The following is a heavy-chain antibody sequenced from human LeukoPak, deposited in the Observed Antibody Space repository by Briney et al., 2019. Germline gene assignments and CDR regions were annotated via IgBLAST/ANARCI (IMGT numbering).Heavy chain of an antibody. CDR3: ARDGVRLGELSLSN. D-gene: IGHD3-16*02. CDR1: GSTLTELS. Sequence: GASVKVSCKVSGSTLTELSMHWVRQAPGEGLEWMGGFDPEDGEAIYAQKFQGRVTMTEDTSTDTVYMELRSLRSDDTAVYYCARDGVRLGELSLSNWGQGTLVTVSS. V-gene: IGHV1-24*01. CDR2: FDPEDGEA. J-gene: IGHJ4*02.